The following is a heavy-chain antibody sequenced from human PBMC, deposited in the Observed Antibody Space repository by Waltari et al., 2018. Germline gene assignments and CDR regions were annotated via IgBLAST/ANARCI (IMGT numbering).Heavy chain of an antibody. Sequence: QLQLQESGPGLVKPSETLSLTCTVSGGSISSSSYYWGWIRQPPGKGLEWIGRIYYSGSTYYNPSLKSRVTISVDTSKNQFSLKLSSVTAADTAVYYCARGTRDCGGDCYYMDVWGKGTTVTISS. CDR3: ARGTRDCGGDCYYMDV. D-gene: IGHD2-21*01. CDR1: GGSISSSSYY. J-gene: IGHJ6*03. V-gene: IGHV4-39*07. CDR2: IYYSGST.